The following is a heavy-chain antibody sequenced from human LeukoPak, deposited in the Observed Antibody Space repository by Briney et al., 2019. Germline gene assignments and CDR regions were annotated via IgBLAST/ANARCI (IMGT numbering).Heavy chain of an antibody. CDR1: GFTFSSYE. CDR3: ARDFDYSFDY. D-gene: IGHD3-9*01. V-gene: IGHV4-39*07. J-gene: IGHJ4*02. Sequence: GSLRLSCAASGFTFSSYEMNWVRQAPGKGLEWIGSIYYSGSTYYNPSLKSRVTISVDTSKNQFSLKLSSVTAADTAVYYCARDFDYSFDYWGQGTLVTVSS. CDR2: IYYSGST.